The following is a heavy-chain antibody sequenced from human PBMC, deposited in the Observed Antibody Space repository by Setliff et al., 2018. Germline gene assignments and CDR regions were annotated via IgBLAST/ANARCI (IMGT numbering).Heavy chain of an antibody. Sequence: ASVKVSCKASGDPFNAYGVSWVRQAPGQGLEWMGAIIPVLGMTDYAQKFQGRLTITADQSTTTVYMELSSLRFDDTALYYCARDNWIFGVELPHYYYMDVWGKGTMVTVSS. CDR2: IIPVLGMT. J-gene: IGHJ6*03. V-gene: IGHV1-69*10. CDR3: ARDNWIFGVELPHYYYMDV. D-gene: IGHD3-3*01. CDR1: GDPFNAYG.